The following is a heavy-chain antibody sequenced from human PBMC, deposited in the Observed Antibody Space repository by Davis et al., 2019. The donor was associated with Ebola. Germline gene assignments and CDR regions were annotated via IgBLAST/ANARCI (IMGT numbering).Heavy chain of an antibody. CDR2: IYDSGETF. CDR3: ARWRIRHEYIDY. CDR1: GFTVNGYT. J-gene: IGHJ4*02. V-gene: IGHV3-23*05. D-gene: IGHD2/OR15-2a*01. Sequence: GESPKTPCDASGFTVNGYTICWVRQAPGQGLEWVSGIYDSGETFYYTDSVKGRFTVSRGNSANTLFLQMNSLRVDDTAIYYCARWRIRHEYIDYWGQGIQVTVSS.